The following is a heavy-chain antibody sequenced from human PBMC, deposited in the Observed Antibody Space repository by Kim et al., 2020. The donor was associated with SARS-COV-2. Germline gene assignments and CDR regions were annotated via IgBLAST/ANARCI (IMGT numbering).Heavy chain of an antibody. D-gene: IGHD3-16*01. CDR2: IYPTDFDT. V-gene: IGHV5-51*01. CDR1: GFTFTSYW. CDR3: ARGVNYDGDY. J-gene: IGHJ4*02. Sequence: GESLKISCKTSGFTFTSYWIGWVRQRPGKGLEWVGLIYPTDFDTRYNPAFQGQVTISADRSITTAYLQWSNLEASDTAMYYCARGVNYDGDYWGQGTLVTVSS.